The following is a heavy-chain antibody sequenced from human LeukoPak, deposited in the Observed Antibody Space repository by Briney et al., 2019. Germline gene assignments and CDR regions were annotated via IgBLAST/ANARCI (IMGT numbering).Heavy chain of an antibody. CDR1: GFTFNSYA. V-gene: IGHV3-30-3*01. CDR3: ARAVVVASTPSDY. J-gene: IGHJ4*02. Sequence: GGSLRLSCVGSGFTFNSYAFHWVRQAPGKGLEWVAVISSEGTFKYYADSVKGRFTISRDKSKKTLSLQMNSLKTEDTAVYYCARAVVVASTPSDYWGQGTLVTVSS. D-gene: IGHD2-15*01. CDR2: ISSEGTFK.